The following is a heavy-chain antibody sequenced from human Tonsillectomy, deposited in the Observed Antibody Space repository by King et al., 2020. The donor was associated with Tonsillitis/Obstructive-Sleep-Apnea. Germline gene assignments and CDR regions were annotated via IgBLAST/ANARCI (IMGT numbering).Heavy chain of an antibody. CDR1: GFTFSSYS. CDR2: INPSSSYI. V-gene: IGHV3-21*01. J-gene: IGHJ3*02. CDR3: ARDSDDAFDI. Sequence: VQLVESGGGLVKPGGSLRLSCAASGFTFSSYSMNWVRQAPGKGLEWVSSINPSSSYISYADSVRGRFTISRDNAKNSLYLQMDSLSAEDTAVYYCARDSDDAFDIWGLGTMGTVSS.